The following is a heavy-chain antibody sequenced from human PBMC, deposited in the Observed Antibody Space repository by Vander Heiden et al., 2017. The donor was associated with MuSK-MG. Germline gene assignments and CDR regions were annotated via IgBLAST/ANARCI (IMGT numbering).Heavy chain of an antibody. D-gene: IGHD2-15*01. Sequence: QLQLQESGPGLVKPSEPLSLACTVSGGSISSSSYYWGWIRQPPGKGLEWIGSIYYSGSTYYNPSLKSRVTISVDTSKNQFSLKLSSVTAADTAVYYCARHAGKRAATLVYYYYYYGMDVWGQGTTVTVSS. CDR1: GGSISSSSYY. CDR3: ARHAGKRAATLVYYYYYYGMDV. J-gene: IGHJ6*02. CDR2: IYYSGST. V-gene: IGHV4-39*01.